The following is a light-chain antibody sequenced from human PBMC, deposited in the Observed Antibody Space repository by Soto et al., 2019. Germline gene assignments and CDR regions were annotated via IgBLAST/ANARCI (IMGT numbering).Light chain of an antibody. CDR2: EVS. J-gene: IGLJ1*01. V-gene: IGLV2-14*01. CDR3: TSYTSSSTLDV. CDR1: SSDVGGYNY. Sequence: QSALTQPTSVSGSPGQSITISCTGTSSDVGGYNYVSWYQQHPGKAPKLMIYEVSNRPSGVSNRFSGSNSSHTASLSISGLHSEDEADYFCTSYTSSSTLDVFGTGTKLTVL.